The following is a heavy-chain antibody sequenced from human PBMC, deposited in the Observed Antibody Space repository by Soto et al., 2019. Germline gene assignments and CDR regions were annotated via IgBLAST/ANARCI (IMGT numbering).Heavy chain of an antibody. J-gene: IGHJ4*02. CDR3: ARQNGSGWEGLFDY. V-gene: IGHV3-48*03. Sequence: PGGSLRLSCAVSGFTFSSYEVNWVRQAPGKGLEWVSYTSSGDSSIYYADSVTGRFTISRDNAKNSLYLQMNNLRAEDTAVYYCARQNGSGWEGLFDYWGQGTLVTVSS. CDR1: GFTFSSYE. CDR2: TSSGDSSI. D-gene: IGHD6-19*01.